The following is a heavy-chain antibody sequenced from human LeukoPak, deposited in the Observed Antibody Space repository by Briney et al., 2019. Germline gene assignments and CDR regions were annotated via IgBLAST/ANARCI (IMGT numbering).Heavy chain of an antibody. CDR3: ARAWDDYYDSSGYYNWFDP. J-gene: IGHJ5*02. CDR2: INTNTGNP. V-gene: IGHV7-4-1*02. CDR1: GYTFTSYA. Sequence: RASVKVSCKASGYTFTSYAMNWVRQAPGQGLEWMGWINTNTGNPTYAQGFTGRFVFSLDTSVSTVYLQISSLKAEDTAVYYCARAWDDYYDSSGYYNWFDPWGQGTLVTVSS. D-gene: IGHD3-22*01.